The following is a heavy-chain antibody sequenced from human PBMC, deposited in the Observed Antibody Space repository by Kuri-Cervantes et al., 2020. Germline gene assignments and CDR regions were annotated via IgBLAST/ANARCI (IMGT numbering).Heavy chain of an antibody. CDR3: ARAVMDSSGYILGMHDY. V-gene: IGHV1-3*01. D-gene: IGHD3-22*01. Sequence: ASVKVSCKASGYTFTSYAMHWVRQAPGQRLEWMGWINAGNGNTKYSQKFQGRVTITRDTSASTAYMELSSLRSEGTAVYYCARAVMDSSGYILGMHDYWGQGTLVTVSS. CDR1: GYTFTSYA. CDR2: INAGNGNT. J-gene: IGHJ4*02.